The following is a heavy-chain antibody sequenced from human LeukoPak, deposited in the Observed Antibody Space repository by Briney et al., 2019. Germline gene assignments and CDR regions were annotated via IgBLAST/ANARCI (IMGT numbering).Heavy chain of an antibody. Sequence: GGSLRLSCAASGFTFSSYGMHWVRQAPGKGLEWVAFIRYDGSNKYYADSVKGRFTISRDNSKNTLYLQMNSLRAEDTAVYYCAKDRRYFDWAVYYYYYMDVWGKGTTVTISS. CDR2: IRYDGSNK. CDR1: GFTFSSYG. V-gene: IGHV3-30*02. D-gene: IGHD3-9*01. CDR3: AKDRRYFDWAVYYYYYMDV. J-gene: IGHJ6*03.